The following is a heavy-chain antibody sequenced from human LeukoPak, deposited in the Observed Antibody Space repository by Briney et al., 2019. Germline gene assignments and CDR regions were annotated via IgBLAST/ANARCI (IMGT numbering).Heavy chain of an antibody. J-gene: IGHJ6*02. Sequence: SETLSLTCTVSGGSISSYYWSWIRQPPGKGLEWIGYIYYSGSTNYNPSLKSRVTISVDTSKNQFSLKLSSVTAADTAVYYCARDRVNYDFWSGYSTGRGMCYGMDVWGQGTTVTVSS. V-gene: IGHV4-59*01. CDR3: ARDRVNYDFWSGYSTGRGMCYGMDV. D-gene: IGHD3-3*01. CDR2: IYYSGST. CDR1: GGSISSYY.